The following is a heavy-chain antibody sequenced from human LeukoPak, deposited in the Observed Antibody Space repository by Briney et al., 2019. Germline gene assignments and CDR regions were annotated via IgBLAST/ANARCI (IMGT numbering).Heavy chain of an antibody. CDR3: ARVRYYFDY. D-gene: IGHD3-10*01. J-gene: IGHJ4*02. Sequence: SETLSLTCTVSGGSISSYYWSWIRQPPGKGLEWIGYIYYSGSTNYNPSLKSRVTISVDTSKNQFSLKLSSVTAADTAVYYCARVRYYFDYWGQGTLVTVSS. V-gene: IGHV4-59*01. CDR2: IYYSGST. CDR1: GGSISSYY.